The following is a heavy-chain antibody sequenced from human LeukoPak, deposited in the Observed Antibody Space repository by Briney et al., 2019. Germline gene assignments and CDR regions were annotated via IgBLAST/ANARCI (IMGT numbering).Heavy chain of an antibody. CDR3: ARVPIAAAEDWFDP. CDR2: INPNSGGT. Sequence: ASVKVSCKASGYTFTGYYMHWVRQAPGQGLEWMGWINPNSGGTNYAQKFQGRATMTRDTSISTAYMELSRLRSDDTAVYYCARVPIAAAEDWFDPWGQGTLVTVSS. V-gene: IGHV1-2*02. J-gene: IGHJ5*02. CDR1: GYTFTGYY. D-gene: IGHD6-13*01.